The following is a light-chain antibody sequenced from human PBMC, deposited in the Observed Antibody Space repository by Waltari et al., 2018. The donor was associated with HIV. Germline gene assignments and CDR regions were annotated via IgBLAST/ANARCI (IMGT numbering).Light chain of an antibody. CDR2: EVS. V-gene: IGLV2-8*01. CDR1: SSDIGLYNF. J-gene: IGLJ2*01. Sequence: QSALTQPPSASGSPGQSVTISCAGTSSDIGLYNFVSWYQHHPGKAPKLMISEVSRRPSGVPDRFSASKSGNTASLTVSGLQAEDEAAYYCFSYAGNNYLLFGGGTKLTVL. CDR3: FSYAGNNYLL.